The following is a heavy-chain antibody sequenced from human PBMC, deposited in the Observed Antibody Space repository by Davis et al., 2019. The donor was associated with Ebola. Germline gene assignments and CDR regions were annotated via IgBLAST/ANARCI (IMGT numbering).Heavy chain of an antibody. CDR3: ARVVGGVYYYYGMDV. Sequence: GESLKISCAASGFTFSGSAMHWVRQASGKGLEWVGRIRSKANSYATAYAASVKGRFTISRDNAKNSLYLQMNSLRAEDTAVYYCARVVGGVYYYYGMDVWGQGTTVTVSS. D-gene: IGHD2-8*01. J-gene: IGHJ6*02. V-gene: IGHV3-73*01. CDR1: GFTFSGSA. CDR2: IRSKANSYAT.